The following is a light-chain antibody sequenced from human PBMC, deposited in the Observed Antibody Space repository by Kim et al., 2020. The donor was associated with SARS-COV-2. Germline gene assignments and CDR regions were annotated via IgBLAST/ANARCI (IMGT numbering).Light chain of an antibody. CDR2: AAS. CDR3: QQYGNSQYT. J-gene: IGKJ2*01. Sequence: LCPGERATLAWRASQGVSSSYLAWYQQKPGQAPRLLIYAASSRATGIPDRFSGSGSGTDFTLTISRLEPEDFAVYYCQQYGNSQYTFGQGTKLEI. V-gene: IGKV3-20*01. CDR1: QGVSSSY.